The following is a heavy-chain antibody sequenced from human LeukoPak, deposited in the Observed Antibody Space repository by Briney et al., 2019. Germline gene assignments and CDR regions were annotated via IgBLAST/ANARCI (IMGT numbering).Heavy chain of an antibody. J-gene: IGHJ6*03. Sequence: ASVKVSCKASGYTFTSYAMNWVRQAPGQGLEWMGWINPNTGNPTYAQAFTGRFVFSLDTSVSTAYLQISSLKAEDTAVYYCARARDSSGWYQVLSILYYYYYIDVWGKGTTVTVSS. CDR2: INPNTGNP. V-gene: IGHV7-4-1*02. CDR3: ARARDSSGWYQVLSILYYYYYIDV. D-gene: IGHD6-19*01. CDR1: GYTFTSYA.